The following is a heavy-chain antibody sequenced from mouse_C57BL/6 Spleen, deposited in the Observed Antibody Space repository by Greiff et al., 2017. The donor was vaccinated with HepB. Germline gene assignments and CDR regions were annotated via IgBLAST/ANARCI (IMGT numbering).Heavy chain of an antibody. Sequence: QVQLQQSGAELVMPGASVKLSCKASGYTFTSYWMHWVKQRPGQGLEWIGEIDPSDSYTNYNQKFKGKSTLTVDKSSSTAYMQLSSLTSEDSAVYYCARSRSNGAMDYWGQGTSVTVSS. CDR3: ARSRSNGAMDY. V-gene: IGHV1-69*01. CDR1: GYTFTSYW. D-gene: IGHD2-5*01. J-gene: IGHJ4*01. CDR2: IDPSDSYT.